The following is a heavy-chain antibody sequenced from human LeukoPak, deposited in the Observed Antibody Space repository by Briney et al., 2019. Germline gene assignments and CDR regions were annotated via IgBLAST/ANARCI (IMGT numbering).Heavy chain of an antibody. J-gene: IGHJ4*02. Sequence: PGGSLRLSCAASGFTFSSYAMHWVRQAPGKGLEWVAVISYDGSNKYYADSVKGRFTISRDNSKNTLYLQMNSLRAEDTAVYYCARDGYSSGWYNYFDYWGQGTLVTVSS. CDR1: GFTFSSYA. CDR2: ISYDGSNK. V-gene: IGHV3-30-3*01. D-gene: IGHD6-19*01. CDR3: ARDGYSSGWYNYFDY.